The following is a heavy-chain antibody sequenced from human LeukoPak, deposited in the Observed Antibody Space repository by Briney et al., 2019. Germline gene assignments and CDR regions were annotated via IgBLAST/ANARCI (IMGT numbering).Heavy chain of an antibody. CDR2: IIPIFGTA. V-gene: IGHV1-69*05. D-gene: IGHD3-22*01. CDR1: GGTFSSYA. J-gene: IGHJ4*02. CDR3: ARDRDVSWNYYDSSGYFYFDY. Sequence: ASVKVSWKASGGTFSSYAISWVRQAPGQGLEWMGGIIPIFGTANYAQKFQGRVTITTDESTSKAYMELSSLRSEDTAVYYCARDRDVSWNYYDSSGYFYFDYWGQGTLVTVSS.